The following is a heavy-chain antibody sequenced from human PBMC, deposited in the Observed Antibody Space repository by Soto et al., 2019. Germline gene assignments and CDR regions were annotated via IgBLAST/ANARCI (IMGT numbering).Heavy chain of an antibody. CDR1: GVSISSSSYY. CDR3: ARHGSY. Sequence: SETLSLTFTVSGVSISSSSYYWGWIRQTPGKGLEWIGTIYFSGKTYYNPSLKSRLTISVDRSKNQFALNLTPVTAVDTAVYYCARHGSYWGPGTLVSVSS. J-gene: IGHJ4*02. V-gene: IGHV4-39*01. CDR2: IYFSGKT.